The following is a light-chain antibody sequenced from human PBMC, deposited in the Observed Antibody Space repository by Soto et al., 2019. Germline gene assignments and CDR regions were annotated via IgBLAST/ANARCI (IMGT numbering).Light chain of an antibody. CDR1: QSVSSSY. J-gene: IGKJ1*01. CDR2: GAS. Sequence: IVLTQSPGTLSLSPGERATLSCRASQSVSSSYLAWYQQKPGQAPRLLIYGASSRATDIPDRFSGSGSGTDFTLTISRLEPEDFAVYYCQQYGSSPRTFGQGTKV. CDR3: QQYGSSPRT. V-gene: IGKV3-20*01.